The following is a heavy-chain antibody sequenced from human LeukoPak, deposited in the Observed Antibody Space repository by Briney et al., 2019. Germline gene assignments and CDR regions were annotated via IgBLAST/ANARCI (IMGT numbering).Heavy chain of an antibody. CDR3: AKPLPSIAAVDYYFDY. Sequence: GGSLRLSCAASGFTFSSYAMSWVRQAPGKGLEWVSAISGSGGSTYYADSVKGRFTISRDNSKNTLYLQMNSLRAEDTAVYYCAKPLPSIAAVDYYFDYWGQGTLVTVSS. D-gene: IGHD6-13*01. CDR2: ISGSGGST. V-gene: IGHV3-23*01. CDR1: GFTFSSYA. J-gene: IGHJ4*02.